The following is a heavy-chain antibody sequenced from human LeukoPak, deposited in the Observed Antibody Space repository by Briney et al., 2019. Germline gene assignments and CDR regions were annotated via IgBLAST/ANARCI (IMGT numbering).Heavy chain of an antibody. Sequence: GASVRVSCKASGFTFTSYDINWVRQATGQGLEWMGWMNPNSGNTGYAQKFQGRVTITRNTSISTAYMELSSLRSEDTAVYYCARATNGIAAAASDYWGQGTLVTVSS. J-gene: IGHJ4*02. CDR1: GFTFTSYD. D-gene: IGHD6-13*01. CDR3: ARATNGIAAAASDY. CDR2: MNPNSGNT. V-gene: IGHV1-8*03.